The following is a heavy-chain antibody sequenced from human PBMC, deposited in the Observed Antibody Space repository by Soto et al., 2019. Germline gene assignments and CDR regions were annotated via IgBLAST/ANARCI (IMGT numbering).Heavy chain of an antibody. CDR3: ARGYDFCYMDV. J-gene: IGHJ6*03. CDR2: TRNKANSYTT. D-gene: IGHD3-3*01. V-gene: IGHV3-72*01. Sequence: GGSLRLSCAASGFTFSDHYMDWVRQPPGKGLEWVGRTRNKANSYTTEYAASVKGRFTISRDDSKNSLYLQMNSLKTEDTAVYYCARGYDFCYMDVWGKGTTVTVSS. CDR1: GFTFSDHY.